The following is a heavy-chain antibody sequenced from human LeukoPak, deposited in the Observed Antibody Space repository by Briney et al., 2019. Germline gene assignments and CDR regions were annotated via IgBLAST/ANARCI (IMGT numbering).Heavy chain of an antibody. CDR1: GGYFSGYY. J-gene: IGHJ4*02. CDR2: INHSGST. V-gene: IGHV4-34*01. CDR3: ARKASGYVQYYFDY. Sequence: PSETLSLTRAVYGGYFSGYYWSWIRQPPGKGLEWIGEINHSGSTNYNPSLKSRVTISVDTSKNQFSLKLSSVTAADTAVYYCARKASGYVQYYFDYWGQGTLVTVSS. D-gene: IGHD5-12*01.